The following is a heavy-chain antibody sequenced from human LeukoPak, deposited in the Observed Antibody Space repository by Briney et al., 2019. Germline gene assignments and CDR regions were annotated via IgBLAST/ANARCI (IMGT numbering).Heavy chain of an antibody. CDR2: IIPIFGTA. J-gene: IGHJ4*02. V-gene: IGHV1-69*06. CDR1: GGTFSSYA. D-gene: IGHD5-18*01. Sequence: GASVKVSCKASGGTFSSYAISWVRQAPGQGLEWMGGIIPIFGTANYAQKFQGRVTITADKSTSTAYMELSSLRSEDTAVYYCAATTPGYSYGLGYWSQGTLVTVSS. CDR3: AATTPGYSYGLGY.